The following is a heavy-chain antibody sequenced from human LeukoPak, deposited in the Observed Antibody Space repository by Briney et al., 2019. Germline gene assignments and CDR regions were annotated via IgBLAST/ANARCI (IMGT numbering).Heavy chain of an antibody. CDR1: GDSVSSNSAT. Sequence: SQTLSLTCAIPGDSVSSNSATWNWIRQSPSRGLEWLGRTYYRSKWSNDYAVSVKSRITINPDTSKNLFSLQLNSVTPEDTAVYFCASSESGGYLFAYWGQGTLVTVSS. CDR3: ASSESGGYLFAY. J-gene: IGHJ4*02. V-gene: IGHV6-1*01. CDR2: TYYRSKWSN. D-gene: IGHD3-22*01.